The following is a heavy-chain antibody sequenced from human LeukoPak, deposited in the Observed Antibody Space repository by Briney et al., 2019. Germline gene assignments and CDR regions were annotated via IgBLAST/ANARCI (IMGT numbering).Heavy chain of an antibody. Sequence: GGSLRPSCAASGFTFSDYYMSWIRQAPGKGLEWVSYISSSGSTIYYADSVKGRFTISRDNAKNSLYLQMNSLRAEDTAVYYCARDRVYYGSGSYFLDWGQGTLVTVSS. CDR2: ISSSGSTI. CDR3: ARDRVYYGSGSYFLD. V-gene: IGHV3-11*01. CDR1: GFTFSDYY. D-gene: IGHD3-10*01. J-gene: IGHJ4*02.